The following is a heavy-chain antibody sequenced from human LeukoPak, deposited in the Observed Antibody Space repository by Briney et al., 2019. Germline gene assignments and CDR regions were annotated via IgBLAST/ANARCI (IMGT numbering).Heavy chain of an antibody. Sequence: GESLKISCKGSGYSFTSYWIGWVRQMPGKGLEWMGIIYPGDADTRYSPSFQGQVTISADKSISTAYLQWSSLKASDTAMYYCARHGSYYYDSSGYYEDYWGQGTLVTVSS. J-gene: IGHJ4*02. CDR2: IYPGDADT. D-gene: IGHD3-22*01. V-gene: IGHV5-51*01. CDR3: ARHGSYYYDSSGYYEDY. CDR1: GYSFTSYW.